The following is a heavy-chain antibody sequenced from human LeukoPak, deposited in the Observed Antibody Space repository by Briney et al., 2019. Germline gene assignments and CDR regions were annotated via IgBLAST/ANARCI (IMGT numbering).Heavy chain of an antibody. CDR1: GFTFSSYS. V-gene: IGHV3-48*01. CDR2: ISSSSSSTI. D-gene: IGHD3-3*01. Sequence: GGSLRLSCAASGFTFSSYSMNWVRQAPGKGLEWVSYISSSSSSTIYYADSVKGRFTISRDNAKNSLYLQMNSLRAEDTAVYYCARTLRFLEWYSVWGQGTLVTVSS. CDR3: ARTLRFLEWYSV. J-gene: IGHJ4*02.